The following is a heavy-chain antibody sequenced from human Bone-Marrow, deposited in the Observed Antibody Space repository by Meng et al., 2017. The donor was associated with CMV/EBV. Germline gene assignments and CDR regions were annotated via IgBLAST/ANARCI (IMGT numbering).Heavy chain of an antibody. CDR2: INPSGGST. J-gene: IGHJ4*02. V-gene: IGHV1-46*01. CDR1: GYTFTSYY. CDR3: ARDRGRGTTVTE. D-gene: IGHD4-11*01. Sequence: ASVKVSCKASGYTFTSYYMHWVRQAPGQGLEWMGIINPSGGSTSYAQKFQGRVTMTRDTSTSTVYMELSSLRSEDTAVNYCARDRGRGTTVTEWGQGTLVTVSS.